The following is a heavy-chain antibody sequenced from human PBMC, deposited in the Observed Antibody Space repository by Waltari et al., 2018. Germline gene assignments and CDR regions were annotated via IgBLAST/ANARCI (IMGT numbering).Heavy chain of an antibody. Sequence: QVQLQQWGAGLLKSSETLSLTCAVYGGSFSGYYWSWIRQPPGKGLEWIGELNHSGSTNYNPSLKSRVTISVDTSKNQFSLKLSSVTAADTAVYYCARHYSSGWYLPYYYYYGMDVWGQGTTVTVSS. D-gene: IGHD6-19*01. CDR2: LNHSGST. CDR3: ARHYSSGWYLPYYYYYGMDV. V-gene: IGHV4-34*01. CDR1: GGSFSGYY. J-gene: IGHJ6*02.